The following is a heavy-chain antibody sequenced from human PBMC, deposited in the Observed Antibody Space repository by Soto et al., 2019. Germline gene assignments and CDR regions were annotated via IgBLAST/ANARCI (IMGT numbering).Heavy chain of an antibody. CDR2: MNPDRDNR. Sequence: QVQLVQSGAEVKKPGASVRVSCQGSGYVFTRYDVHWGRQATGQGLEWMGWMNPDRDNRGYAQKFQGRITMSVDTSTRTVYMELRSLGSEDTAIYYCVRGANFDQWGQGTLVTVSS. CDR1: GYVFTRYD. CDR3: VRGANFDQ. V-gene: IGHV1-8*01. J-gene: IGHJ4*02.